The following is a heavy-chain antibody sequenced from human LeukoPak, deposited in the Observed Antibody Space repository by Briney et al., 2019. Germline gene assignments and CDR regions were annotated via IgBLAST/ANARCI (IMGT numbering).Heavy chain of an antibody. J-gene: IGHJ3*02. Sequence: GRSLRLSCAASGFTFSSYPMHWVRQAPGKGLEWVAVFTSDGSDKYYVDSVKGQFTISRDNSKNTLFLQMDSLRPEDTAVYYCAREDDAFDIWGQGSMVTVSS. CDR3: AREDDAFDI. V-gene: IGHV3-30*04. CDR1: GFTFSSYP. CDR2: FTSDGSDK.